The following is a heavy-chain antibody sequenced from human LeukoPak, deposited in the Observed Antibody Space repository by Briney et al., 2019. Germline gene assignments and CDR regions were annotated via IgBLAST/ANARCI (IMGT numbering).Heavy chain of an antibody. CDR1: GYTFTKYA. J-gene: IGHJ4*02. V-gene: IGHV1-3*01. CDR3: ARAPGSGSYSVFDY. CDR2: INAGNGNT. Sequence: GASVKVSCKASGYTFTKYAIHWVRQAPGQRLEWMGWINAGNGNTMYSQKFQGRVTINRYTSATTAYMELSSLRSEDTAVYYCARAPGSGSYSVFDYWGQGTLVTVSS. D-gene: IGHD1-26*01.